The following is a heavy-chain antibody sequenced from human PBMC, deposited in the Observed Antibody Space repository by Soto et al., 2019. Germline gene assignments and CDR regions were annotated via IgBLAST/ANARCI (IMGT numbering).Heavy chain of an antibody. CDR3: ARALGYCSGGSCYWPNYYYYGMDV. J-gene: IGHJ6*02. CDR2: IWYDGSNK. CDR1: GFTFSSYG. D-gene: IGHD2-15*01. V-gene: IGHV3-33*01. Sequence: QVQLVESGGGVVQPGRSLRLSCAASGFTFSSYGMHWVRQAPGKGLEWVAVIWYDGSNKYYADSVKGRFTISRDNSKNTLYLQMNSLRAEDTAVYYCARALGYCSGGSCYWPNYYYYGMDVWGQGTTVTVSS.